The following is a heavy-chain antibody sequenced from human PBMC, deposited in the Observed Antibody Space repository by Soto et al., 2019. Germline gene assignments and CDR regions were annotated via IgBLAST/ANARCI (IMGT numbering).Heavy chain of an antibody. CDR2: IYPGDSDT. V-gene: IGHV5-51*01. Sequence: GESLKISCKGSGYDFATYWIGWVLQMPGKGLEWMGIIYPGDSDTKYSPSFQGQVTISVDKSISTAYLQWSSLKASDTAMYYCARHRYNSGPTDNDMDVWGQGTTVTVSS. J-gene: IGHJ6*01. CDR1: GYDFATYW. D-gene: IGHD6-19*01. CDR3: ARHRYNSGPTDNDMDV.